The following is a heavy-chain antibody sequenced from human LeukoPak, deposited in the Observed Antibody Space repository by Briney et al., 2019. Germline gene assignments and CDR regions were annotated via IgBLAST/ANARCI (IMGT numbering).Heavy chain of an antibody. CDR2: ISDSGGST. D-gene: IGHD2-21*02. V-gene: IGHV3-23*01. CDR3: AKGMGAYCDGDCSSRIFDY. CDR1: GFTVSSNY. J-gene: IGHJ4*02. Sequence: GGSLRLSCAASGFTVSSNYMSWVRQAPGKGLEWVSGISDSGGSTYYADSVKGRFTISRDNSKNTLYLQMNSLRAEDTAIYYCAKGMGAYCDGDCSSRIFDYWGQGTLVTVSS.